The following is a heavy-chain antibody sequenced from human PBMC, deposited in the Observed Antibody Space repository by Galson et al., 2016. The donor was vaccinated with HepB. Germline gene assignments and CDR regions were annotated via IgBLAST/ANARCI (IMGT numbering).Heavy chain of an antibody. CDR3: ARGGFDNWDEADPFDY. CDR2: IIPMFGTA. D-gene: IGHD1-20*01. V-gene: IGHV1-69*13. CDR1: GGTFSRYP. Sequence: SVKVSCKASGGTFSRYPISWVRQAPGQGLEWMGGIIPMFGTAKYAQKFQGRVTITEDESTSTGYMDLTSLRSEDTAVYYCARGGFDNWDEADPFDYWGQGTLVTVSS. J-gene: IGHJ4*02.